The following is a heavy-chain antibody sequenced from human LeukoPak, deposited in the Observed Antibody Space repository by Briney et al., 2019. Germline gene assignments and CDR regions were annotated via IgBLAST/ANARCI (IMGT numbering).Heavy chain of an antibody. D-gene: IGHD2-15*01. V-gene: IGHV3-23*01. CDR1: GFTFSSYA. CDR2: ISGSGGST. CDR3: AKETSLAVGYSDAFDI. Sequence: PGGSLRLSCAASGFTFSSYAMSWVRQAPGKGLEWVSGISGSGGSTYYADSVKGRFTISRDNSKNTLYLQMNSLSAEDTAVYYCAKETSLAVGYSDAFDIWGQGTMVTVSS. J-gene: IGHJ3*02.